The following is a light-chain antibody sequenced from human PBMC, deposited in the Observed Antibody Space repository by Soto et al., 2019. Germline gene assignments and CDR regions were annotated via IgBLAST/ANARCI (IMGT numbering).Light chain of an antibody. Sequence: ETVMTPSPATLTVSPGGRATLSCRASQSIGDTLAWYQQKPGQAPRLLIHGASTRATGFPARFSGSGSGTEFTLTISSLQSEDFAVYYCQQYNNWPPWTCGQGTKVDIK. V-gene: IGKV3-15*01. CDR3: QQYNNWPPWT. CDR1: QSIGDT. J-gene: IGKJ1*01. CDR2: GAS.